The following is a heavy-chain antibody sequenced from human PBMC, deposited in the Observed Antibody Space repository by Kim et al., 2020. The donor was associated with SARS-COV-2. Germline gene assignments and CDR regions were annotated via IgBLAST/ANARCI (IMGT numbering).Heavy chain of an antibody. D-gene: IGHD6-13*01. CDR1: GGSVSSGSYY. V-gene: IGHV4-61*01. CDR3: ARVGIAAAGTHDYYYGMDV. J-gene: IGHJ6*02. CDR2: IYYSGST. Sequence: SETLSLTCTVSGGSVSSGSYYWSWIRQPPGKGLEWIGYIYYSGSTNYNPSLKSRVTISVDTSKNQFSLKLSSVTAADTAVYYCARVGIAAAGTHDYYYGMDVWGQGTTVTVSS.